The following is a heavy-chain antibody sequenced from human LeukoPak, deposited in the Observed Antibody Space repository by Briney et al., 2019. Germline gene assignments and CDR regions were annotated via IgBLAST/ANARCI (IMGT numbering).Heavy chain of an antibody. CDR3: ARGLGIVIDY. V-gene: IGHV4-39*01. Sequence: SSETLSLTCIVSGGTISSSSYHWDWIRQAPGVGLEGIGNFYDSGNTRYNPSLKSPVTISGGTSKKKFSLMLTSVTDADTAAYYCARGLGIVIDYWGQGNLVTVSS. D-gene: IGHD7-27*01. J-gene: IGHJ4*02. CDR1: GGTISSSSYH. CDR2: FYDSGNT.